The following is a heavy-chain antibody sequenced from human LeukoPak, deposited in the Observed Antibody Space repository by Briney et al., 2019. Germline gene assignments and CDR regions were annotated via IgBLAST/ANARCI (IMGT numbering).Heavy chain of an antibody. J-gene: IGHJ4*02. V-gene: IGHV3-33*01. Sequence: GGSLRLSCAASGFTFSSYGMHWVRQAPGKGLEWVAVIWYDGSNKYYADSVKGRFTISRDNSKNTLYLQMNSLRAEDTAVYYCARDLGGVSFDYWGQGTLVTVSP. D-gene: IGHD3-16*01. CDR3: ARDLGGVSFDY. CDR2: IWYDGSNK. CDR1: GFTFSSYG.